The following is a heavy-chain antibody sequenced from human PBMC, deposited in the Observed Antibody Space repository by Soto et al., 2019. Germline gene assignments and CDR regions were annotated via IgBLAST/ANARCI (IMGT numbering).Heavy chain of an antibody. CDR3: ARRVDTAMVSHYCYYKDV. V-gene: IGHV3-48*01. CDR2: ISSSSSTI. D-gene: IGHD5-18*01. J-gene: IGHJ6*03. CDR1: VFTFSSYS. Sequence: GGSLRLSCAASVFTFSSYSMNWVRQAPGKGLEWVSYISSSSSTIYYADSVKGRFTIARDNAKNSLYLQMNSLRAEDTAVYYCARRVDTAMVSHYCYYKDVWGKGTTVTVSS.